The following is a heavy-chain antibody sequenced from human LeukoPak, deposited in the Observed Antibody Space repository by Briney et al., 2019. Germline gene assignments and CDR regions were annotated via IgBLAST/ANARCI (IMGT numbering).Heavy chain of an antibody. V-gene: IGHV4-59*01. J-gene: IGHJ4*02. CDR1: GGSISSYY. D-gene: IGHD2-2*01. Sequence: SETLSLTCTVSGGSISSYYWSWIRQPPGKGLEWIGYIYYSGSTNYNPSLKSRVTISVDTSKNQFSLKLSSVTAADTAVYYCASHYCSSTSCYEYWGQGTLVTVSS. CDR2: IYYSGST. CDR3: ASHYCSSTSCYEY.